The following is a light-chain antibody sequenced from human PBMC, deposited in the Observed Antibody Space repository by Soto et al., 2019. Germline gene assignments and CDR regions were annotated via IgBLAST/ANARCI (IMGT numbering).Light chain of an antibody. CDR3: GTWDGSRNWV. CDR2: DNI. Sequence: QSVLTQSPSVSAAPGQKVTISCPGSSSNIGNNYVSWYQQFPDTAPKLLIYDNIKRPSGIPDRFSGSKSGTSATLVITGLQTGDEADDYCGTWDGSRNWVFGGGTKLTVL. J-gene: IGLJ3*02. CDR1: SSNIGNNY. V-gene: IGLV1-51*01.